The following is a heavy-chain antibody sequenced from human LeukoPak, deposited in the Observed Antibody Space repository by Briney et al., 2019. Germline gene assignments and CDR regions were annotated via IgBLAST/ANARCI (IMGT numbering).Heavy chain of an antibody. D-gene: IGHD2/OR15-2a*01. CDR1: GYFIYNGFY. CDR2: IYYSGKT. J-gene: IGHJ4*02. Sequence: SETLSLTCSVSGYFIYNGFYWGWLRKPPGKGLEWIGSIYYSGKTIYNPSLQSRVTISVDTSNNHFSLKLASVTAADTAVYYCARENIVIVPGAFDFWGQGTLVIASS. V-gene: IGHV4-38-2*02. CDR3: ARENIVIVPGAFDF.